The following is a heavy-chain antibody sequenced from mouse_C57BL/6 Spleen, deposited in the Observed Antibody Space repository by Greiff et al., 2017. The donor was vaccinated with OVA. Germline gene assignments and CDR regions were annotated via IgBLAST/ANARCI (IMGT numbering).Heavy chain of an antibody. V-gene: IGHV5-17*01. D-gene: IGHD1-1*01. CDR3: ATTVVATDLFYYAMDY. CDR1: GFTFSDYG. Sequence: EVQLVESGGGLVKPGGSLKLSCAASGFTFSDYGMHWVRQAPEKGLEWVAYISSGSSTIYYADTVQGRFTISRDHAKNTLFLQMTSLRSEDTAMYYCATTVVATDLFYYAMDYWGQGTSVTVSS. CDR2: ISSGSSTI. J-gene: IGHJ4*01.